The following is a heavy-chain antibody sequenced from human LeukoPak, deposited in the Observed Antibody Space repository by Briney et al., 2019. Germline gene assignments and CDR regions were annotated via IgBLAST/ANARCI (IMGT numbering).Heavy chain of an antibody. CDR1: GFTFSSYS. V-gene: IGHV3-48*01. J-gene: IGHJ4*02. CDR2: ISSSSSTI. D-gene: IGHD3-22*01. Sequence: GGSLRLSCAASGFTFSSYSMNWVRQAPGKGLEWVSYISSSSSTIYYADSVKGRFTISRDNSKNTLYLQMNSLRAEDTAVYYCAKAHTYYYDSSGYYYNWGQGTLVTVSS. CDR3: AKAHTYYYDSSGYYYN.